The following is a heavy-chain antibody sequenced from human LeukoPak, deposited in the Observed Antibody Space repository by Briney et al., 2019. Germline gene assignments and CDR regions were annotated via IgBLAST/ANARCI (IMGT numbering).Heavy chain of an antibody. V-gene: IGHV1-69*13. CDR3: ARDLYGSKGTLYYYYYYYMDV. CDR1: GGTFSSYA. D-gene: IGHD2/OR15-2a*01. J-gene: IGHJ6*03. CDR2: IIPIFGTA. Sequence: ASVKVSCKASGGTFSSYAISWVRQAPGQGLEWMGGIIPIFGTANYAQKFQGRVTITADESTSTAYMELSSLRSEDTAVYYCARDLYGSKGTLYYYYYYYMDVWGKGTTVTISS.